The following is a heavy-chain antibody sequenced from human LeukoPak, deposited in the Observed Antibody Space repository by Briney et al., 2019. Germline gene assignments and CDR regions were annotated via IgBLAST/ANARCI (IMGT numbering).Heavy chain of an antibody. Sequence: ASLKVSCKASGYTFTGYYMHWVRQAPGQGLEWMGWINPNSGGTNYAQKFQGRVTMTRDTSISTAYMELSRLRSDDTAVYYCATITMVHGNWFDPWGQGTLVTVSS. V-gene: IGHV1-2*02. CDR1: GYTFTGYY. CDR3: ATITMVHGNWFDP. J-gene: IGHJ5*02. D-gene: IGHD3-10*01. CDR2: INPNSGGT.